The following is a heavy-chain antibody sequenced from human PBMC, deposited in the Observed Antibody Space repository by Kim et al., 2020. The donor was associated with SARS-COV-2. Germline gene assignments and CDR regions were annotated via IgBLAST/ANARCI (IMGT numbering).Heavy chain of an antibody. V-gene: IGHV3-21*01. CDR3: ARDLHAGWWLLAAFDI. D-gene: IGHD2-21*02. CDR2: ISSSSSYI. CDR1: GFTFSSYS. Sequence: GGSLRLSCAASGFTFSSYSMNWVRQAPGKGLEWVSSISSSSSYIYYADSVKGRFTISRDNAKNSLYLQMNSLRAEDTAVYYCARDLHAGWWLLAAFDIWGQGTMVTVSS. J-gene: IGHJ3*02.